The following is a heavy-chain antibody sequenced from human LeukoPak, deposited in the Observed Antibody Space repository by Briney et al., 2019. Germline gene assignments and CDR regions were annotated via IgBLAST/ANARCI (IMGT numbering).Heavy chain of an antibody. Sequence: GGSLRLSCAASGFTFSSYGMSWVRQAPGKGLEWVSFISGSGGSTYYADSVKGRFTISRDNSKNTLYLQINSLRAEDTAVYYCAKENYGSGSEYWHFDYWGQGTLVTVSS. CDR3: AKENYGSGSEYWHFDY. D-gene: IGHD3-10*01. V-gene: IGHV3-23*01. CDR2: ISGSGGST. J-gene: IGHJ4*02. CDR1: GFTFSSYG.